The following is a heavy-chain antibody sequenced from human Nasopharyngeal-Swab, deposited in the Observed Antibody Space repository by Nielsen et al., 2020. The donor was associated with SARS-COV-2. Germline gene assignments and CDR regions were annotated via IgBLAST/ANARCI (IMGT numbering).Heavy chain of an antibody. Sequence: GESLKISCAASGFTFSTYAMTWVRQTPGKGLEWVSSISGSSAYIWYADSVKGRLTVSRDNAKNSLYLQMNNLRADDTAIYYCARTAAFCGGDCYSEYFQHWGQGTLVTVSS. V-gene: IGHV3-21*01. CDR1: GFTFSTYA. CDR3: ARTAAFCGGDCYSEYFQH. CDR2: ISGSSAYI. D-gene: IGHD2-21*02. J-gene: IGHJ1*01.